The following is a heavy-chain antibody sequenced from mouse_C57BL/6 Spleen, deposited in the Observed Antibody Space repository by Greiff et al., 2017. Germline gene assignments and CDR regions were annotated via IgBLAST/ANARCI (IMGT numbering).Heavy chain of an antibody. Sequence: EVKVVESGGGLVQPGGSLKLSCAASGFTFSDYYMYWVRQTPEKRLEWVAYISNGGGSTYYPDTVKGRFTISRDNAKNTLYLQMLRLKSEYTAMYYCARPYSFYAMDYWGQGTSVTVSS. V-gene: IGHV5-12*01. CDR3: ARPYSFYAMDY. D-gene: IGHD2-12*01. CDR1: GFTFSDYY. CDR2: ISNGGGST. J-gene: IGHJ4*01.